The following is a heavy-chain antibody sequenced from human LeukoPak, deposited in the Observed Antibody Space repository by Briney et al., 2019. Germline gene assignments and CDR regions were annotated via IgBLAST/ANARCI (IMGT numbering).Heavy chain of an antibody. V-gene: IGHV1-2*02. J-gene: IGHJ5*02. CDR1: GYTFTGYY. D-gene: IGHD3-10*01. Sequence: ASVKVSCKASGYTFTGYYLHWVRQAPGQGLEWMGWINPDSGDTNYLQKFQGRVTMTRDTSISTAYMELSRLRSDDTAVYYCTRDLLGGPGTFDPWGQGTLVTVSS. CDR2: INPDSGDT. CDR3: TRDLLGGPGTFDP.